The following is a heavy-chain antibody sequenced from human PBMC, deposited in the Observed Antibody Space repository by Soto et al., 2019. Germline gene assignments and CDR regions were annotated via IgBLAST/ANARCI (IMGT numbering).Heavy chain of an antibody. CDR1: GYTFTTYA. V-gene: IGHV1-3*01. CDR2: IKGGHGNT. J-gene: IGHJ4*02. Sequence: QVQLVQSGAEVKKPGASVKVSCKASGYTFTTYAMHLVRQAPGQRLAWMGWIKGGHGNTKYSMKITGRVTITRDTSASKAYMELSGLRAEDTAVYYCARDKKCSGGSCHRPFDYWGQGTLVTVSS. CDR3: ARDKKCSGGSCHRPFDY. D-gene: IGHD2-15*01.